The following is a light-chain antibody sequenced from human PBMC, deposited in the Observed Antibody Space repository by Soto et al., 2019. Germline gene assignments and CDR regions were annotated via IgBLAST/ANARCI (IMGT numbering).Light chain of an antibody. CDR2: SNN. Sequence: QSVLTQPPSASGTPGQRVTISCSGSSSNIGSNTVNWYQQLPGTAPKLLICSNNQRPSGVPDRFSGSKSGTSASLAISGLLSEDEADYYCAAWDDSLNGWVFGRGTKLIVL. CDR1: SSNIGSNT. J-gene: IGLJ3*02. CDR3: AAWDDSLNGWV. V-gene: IGLV1-44*01.